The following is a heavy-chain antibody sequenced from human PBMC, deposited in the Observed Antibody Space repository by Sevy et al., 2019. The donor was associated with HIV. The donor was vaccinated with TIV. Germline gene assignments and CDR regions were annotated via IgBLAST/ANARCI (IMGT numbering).Heavy chain of an antibody. V-gene: IGHV4-59*01. CDR2: IYYSGST. CDR3: AGEGGRRTWQVAPGGAFDI. J-gene: IGHJ3*02. Sequence: SETLSLTCTVSGGSISGYYWSWIRQPPGKGLEWIGYIYYSGSTDYNPSLKSRVSMSVDTSKNQFSLKLTSVTAADTAVYYCAGEGGRRTWQVAPGGAFDIWGQGSMVTVSS. D-gene: IGHD1-1*01. CDR1: GGSISGYY.